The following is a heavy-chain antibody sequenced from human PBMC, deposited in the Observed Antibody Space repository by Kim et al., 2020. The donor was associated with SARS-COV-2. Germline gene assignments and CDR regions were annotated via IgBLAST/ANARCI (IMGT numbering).Heavy chain of an antibody. CDR2: IIPIFGTA. D-gene: IGHD3-3*01. CDR1: GGTFSSYA. V-gene: IGHV1-69*13. CDR3: ARTVPLHYDFWSGYLGD. Sequence: SVKVSCKASGGTFSSYAISWVRQAPGQGLEWMGGIIPIFGTANYAQKFQGRVTITADESTSTAYMELSSLRSEDTAVYYCARTVPLHYDFWSGYLGDWGQGTLVTVSS. J-gene: IGHJ4*02.